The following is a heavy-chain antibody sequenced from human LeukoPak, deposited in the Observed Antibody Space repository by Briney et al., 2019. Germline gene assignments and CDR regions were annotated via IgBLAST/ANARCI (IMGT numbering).Heavy chain of an antibody. CDR1: GFTFSSYA. CDR3: ARKERSVPWGYYYGMDV. V-gene: IGHV3-23*01. CDR2: ISGSGGST. D-gene: IGHD3-16*01. Sequence: GGSLRLSCAASGFTFSSYAMSWVRQAPGKGLEWVSAISGSGGSTYYADSVKGRFTISRDNSKNTLYLQMNSLRSEDTAVYYCARKERSVPWGYYYGMDVWGQGTTVTVSS. J-gene: IGHJ6*02.